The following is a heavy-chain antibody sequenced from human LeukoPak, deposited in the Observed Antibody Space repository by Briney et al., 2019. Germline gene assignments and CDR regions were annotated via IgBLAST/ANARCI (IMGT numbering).Heavy chain of an antibody. CDR2: ISGSGGST. CDR3: ARAKDYYGSGSYPPYYYYMDV. V-gene: IGHV3-23*01. CDR1: GFTFSSYA. J-gene: IGHJ6*03. D-gene: IGHD3-10*01. Sequence: GGSLRLSCAASGFTFSSYAMSWVRQAPGKGLEWVSAISGSGGSTYYADSVKGRFTISRDNSKSTLYLQMNSLRAEDTAVYYCARAKDYYGSGSYPPYYYYMDVWGKGTTVTISS.